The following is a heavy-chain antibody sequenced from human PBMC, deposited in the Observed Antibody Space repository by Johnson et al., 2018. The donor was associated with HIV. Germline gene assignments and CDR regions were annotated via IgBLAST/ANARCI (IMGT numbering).Heavy chain of an antibody. CDR2: IKSKTDGGTT. CDR3: AKDRSMDDAFDV. Sequence: VQLVESGGGVVQPGRSLRLSCAASGFTFSNAWMSWVRQAPGKGLEWVGRIKSKTDGGTTDYAAPVKGRFTISRDNSKNTMYLQMNSLRAEDTAVYYCAKDRSMDDAFDVWGQGTMVTVSS. V-gene: IGHV3-15*01. CDR1: GFTFSNAW. J-gene: IGHJ3*01. D-gene: IGHD1-26*01.